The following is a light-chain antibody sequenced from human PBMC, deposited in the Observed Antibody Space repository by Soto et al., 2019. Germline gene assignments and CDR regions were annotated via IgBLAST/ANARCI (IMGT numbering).Light chain of an antibody. CDR3: QQLTNYRFT. CDR2: GAS. J-gene: IGKJ2*01. Sequence: IQLTQSPSSLSASVGDRVTITCRASQGINSFLAWYQQKPGKAPKLLIYGASTLQSGVPSRFSGSGSETDFTLTISSVEPEDFATYYCQQLTNYRFTFGQGTKLQIK. CDR1: QGINSF. V-gene: IGKV1-9*01.